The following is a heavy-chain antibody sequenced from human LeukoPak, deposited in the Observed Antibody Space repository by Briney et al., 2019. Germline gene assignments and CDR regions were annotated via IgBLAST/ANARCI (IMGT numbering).Heavy chain of an antibody. V-gene: IGHV1-46*01. J-gene: IGHJ4*02. Sequence: GASVKVSCKTSGYTFTSYYMHWVRQAPGQGLEWMGIINPSGGSTSYAQKFQGRVTMTRDTSTSTVYMELSSLRSEDTAVYYCARGDWGYVWGSYPPWRIDYWGQGTLVTVSS. CDR2: INPSGGST. CDR1: GYTFTSYY. D-gene: IGHD3-16*02. CDR3: ARGDWGYVWGSYPPWRIDY.